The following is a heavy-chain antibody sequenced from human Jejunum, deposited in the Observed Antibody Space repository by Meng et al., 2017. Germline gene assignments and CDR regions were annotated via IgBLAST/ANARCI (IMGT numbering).Heavy chain of an antibody. V-gene: IGHV4-34*01. J-gene: IGHJ4*02. CDR2: INHSG. Sequence: QVQLQQWGAGRLKPSETLSLTCAVYGGTFCGYYSTWNRQPPGKGLECLGEINHSGGTISVDTSKNQFSLTVSSVTAADTAVYYCARHLGHGDGLKIGFDYWGQGTLVTVSS. CDR1: GGTFCGYY. CDR3: ARHLGHGDGLKIGFDY. D-gene: IGHD4-17*01.